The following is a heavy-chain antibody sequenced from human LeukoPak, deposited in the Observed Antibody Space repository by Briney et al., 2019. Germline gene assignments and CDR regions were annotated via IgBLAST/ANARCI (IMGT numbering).Heavy chain of an antibody. J-gene: IGHJ6*01. CDR1: GGSISSYY. CDR2: IYYSGST. V-gene: IGHV4-59*08. CDR3: ARSPYYSSGVYYYYGMDV. Sequence: PSETLSLTCTVSGGSISSYYWSWIRQPPGKGLEWIGYIYYSGSTNYNPSHKSRVTISVDTSKNQFSLKLSSVTAADTAVYYCARSPYYSSGVYYYYGMDVWGQGTTVTVSS. D-gene: IGHD3-10*01.